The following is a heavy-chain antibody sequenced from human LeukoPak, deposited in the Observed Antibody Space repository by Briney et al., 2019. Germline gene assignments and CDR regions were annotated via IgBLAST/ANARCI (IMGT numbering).Heavy chain of an antibody. CDR1: GYTFTSYG. CDR2: ISAYNGNT. D-gene: IGHD2-2*01. V-gene: IGHV1-18*01. J-gene: IGHJ3*02. CDR3: ARSSWTVEVGAFDI. Sequence: EASVKVSCKASGYTFTSYGISWVRQAPGQGLEWMGWISAYNGNTNYAQKLQGRVTMTTDTSTSTAYMELRSLRSDDTAVYYCARSSWTVEVGAFDIWGQGTMVTVSS.